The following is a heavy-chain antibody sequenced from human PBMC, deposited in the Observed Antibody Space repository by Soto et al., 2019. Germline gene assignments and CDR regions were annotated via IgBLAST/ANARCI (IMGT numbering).Heavy chain of an antibody. V-gene: IGHV3-48*02. Sequence: EVQLVESGGGLVQPGGSLRLSCAASGFTFSDYSMNWVRQAPGKGLEWVSYISGSSSTIYYADSMKGRFTVSRDIASNSLYLQMNSLRDEDTAVYFCARGGIAARRSAFDIWGQGTMVTVSS. CDR3: ARGGIAARRSAFDI. D-gene: IGHD6-6*01. J-gene: IGHJ3*02. CDR1: GFTFSDYS. CDR2: ISGSSSTI.